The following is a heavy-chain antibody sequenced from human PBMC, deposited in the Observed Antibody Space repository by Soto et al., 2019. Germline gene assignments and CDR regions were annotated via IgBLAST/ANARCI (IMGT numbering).Heavy chain of an antibody. V-gene: IGHV3-21*06. Sequence: GGSLRLSCAASGFTFSSYAMSWVRQAPGKGLEWVSSISISSSDRYYADSVRGRFTISRDNAKNALYLQMNSLRADDTAVYFCVRGMNPLFGGQGTLVTVSS. CDR3: VRGMNPLF. CDR1: GFTFSSYA. J-gene: IGHJ4*01. CDR2: ISISSSDR.